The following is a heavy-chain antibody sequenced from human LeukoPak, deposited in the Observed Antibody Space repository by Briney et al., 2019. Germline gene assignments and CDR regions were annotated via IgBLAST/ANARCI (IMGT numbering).Heavy chain of an antibody. CDR2: FDPEDGET. Sequence: SVKVSCKVSGYTLTELTMHWVRQAPGKGLEWMGGFDPEDGETIYAQKFQGRVTMTEDTSTDTAYMELSSLRSEDTAVYYCATASGYPFSNYFDYWGQGTLVTVSS. D-gene: IGHD2/OR15-2a*01. J-gene: IGHJ4*02. CDR3: ATASGYPFSNYFDY. CDR1: GYTLTELT. V-gene: IGHV1-24*01.